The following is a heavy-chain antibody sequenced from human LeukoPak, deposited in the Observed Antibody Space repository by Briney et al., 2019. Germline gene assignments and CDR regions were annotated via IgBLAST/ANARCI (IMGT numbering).Heavy chain of an antibody. CDR2: IYYSGST. CDR1: GGSISSGDYS. CDR3: ARDGPWGIAVAGTLDD. V-gene: IGHV4-30-4*08. J-gene: IGHJ4*02. Sequence: PSETLSLTCTVSGGSISSGDYSWSWIRQPAGKGLEWIGYIYYSGSTYYNPSLKSRVTISVDTSKTQFSLKLSSVTAADTAVYYCARDGPWGIAVAGTLDDWGQGTLVTVSS. D-gene: IGHD6-19*01.